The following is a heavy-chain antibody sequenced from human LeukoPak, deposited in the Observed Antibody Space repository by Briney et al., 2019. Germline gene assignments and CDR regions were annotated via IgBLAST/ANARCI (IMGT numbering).Heavy chain of an antibody. Sequence: GASVKVSCKASGGTFSSYAISGVRQAPGQGLEWMGRIIPIFGTANYAQKFQGRVTITTDESTSTAYMELSSLRSEDTAVYYWARESGSSGPTDSPELDYWGQGTLVTVSS. J-gene: IGHJ4*02. CDR1: GGTFSSYA. CDR3: ARESGSSGPTDSPELDY. CDR2: IIPIFGTA. V-gene: IGHV1-69*05. D-gene: IGHD3-10*01.